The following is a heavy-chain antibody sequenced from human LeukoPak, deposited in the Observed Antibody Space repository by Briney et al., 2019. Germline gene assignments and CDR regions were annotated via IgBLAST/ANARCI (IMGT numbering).Heavy chain of an antibody. J-gene: IGHJ4*02. D-gene: IGHD3-9*01. CDR2: INPVDSDT. CDR3: ARRTSFMTGFIDY. V-gene: IGHV5-51*01. CDR1: GYSFSIYW. Sequence: GESLKISCKGSGYSFSIYWIGWVRQMPGKGLEWMGIINPVDSDTRYSPSFQGQVTISADKSTSTAYLQWSSLKASDTAMYYCARRTSFMTGFIDYWGQGTLVTASS.